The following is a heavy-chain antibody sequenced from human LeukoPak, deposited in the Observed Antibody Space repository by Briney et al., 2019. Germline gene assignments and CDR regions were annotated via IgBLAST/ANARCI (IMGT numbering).Heavy chain of an antibody. Sequence: PGRSLRLSCAASGFTFDDYAMHWVRQAPGKGLEWVSGISWNSGSIGYADSVKGRFTISRDNAKNSLYLQMNSLRVEDTALYYCAKGYSSSWRYYFDYWGQGTLVTVSS. J-gene: IGHJ4*02. CDR1: GFTFDDYA. CDR2: ISWNSGSI. D-gene: IGHD6-13*01. CDR3: AKGYSSSWRYYFDY. V-gene: IGHV3-9*01.